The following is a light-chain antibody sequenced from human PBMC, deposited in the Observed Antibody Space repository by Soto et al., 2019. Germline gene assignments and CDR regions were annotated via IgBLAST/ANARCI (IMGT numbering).Light chain of an antibody. V-gene: IGLV4-69*01. CDR1: SGHSTYA. CDR3: QTWGTGIQVI. J-gene: IGLJ2*01. CDR2: LNSDGSH. Sequence: QSVLTQSPSASASLGASVKLTCTLSSGHSTYAIAWHQQQPEKGPRYLMKLNSDGSHSKGDGIPDRFSGSSSGAERYLTIARLHSDDEADYCCQTWGTGIQVIFGGGTKLTVL.